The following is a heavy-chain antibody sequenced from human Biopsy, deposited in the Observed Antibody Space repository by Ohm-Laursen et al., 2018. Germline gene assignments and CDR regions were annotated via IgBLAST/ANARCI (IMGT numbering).Heavy chain of an antibody. V-gene: IGHV4-39*01. J-gene: IGHJ5*02. Sequence: TLSLTCTVSGGSISNNNYYWGWIRQPPGKGLEWIGSVFYRGSTHYKPSLKSRVNISVDTSKNQFSLKLNSVTAADTAVYYCARDYDTSGYYYVSWGQGTLVTVSS. CDR3: ARDYDTSGYYYVS. CDR1: GGSISNNNYY. D-gene: IGHD3-22*01. CDR2: VFYRGST.